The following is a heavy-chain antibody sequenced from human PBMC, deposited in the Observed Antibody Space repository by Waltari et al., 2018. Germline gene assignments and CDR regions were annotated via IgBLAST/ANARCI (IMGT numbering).Heavy chain of an antibody. CDR1: GFTFSSYA. J-gene: IGHJ4*02. Sequence: EVQLVESGGGLVQPGGSLRLSCAASGFTFSSYAMSWVRQAPGKGLGWVSAISGSGGSTDYADSVKGRFTNSRDNSKNTLYLQMNSLRAEDTAVYYCAKFLAGTSYYFDYWGQGTLVTVSS. V-gene: IGHV3-23*04. CDR2: ISGSGGST. D-gene: IGHD6-19*01. CDR3: AKFLAGTSYYFDY.